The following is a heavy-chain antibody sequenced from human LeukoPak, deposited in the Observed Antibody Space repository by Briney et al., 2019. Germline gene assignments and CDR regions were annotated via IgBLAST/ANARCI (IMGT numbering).Heavy chain of an antibody. V-gene: IGHV3-21*01. CDR2: ITSSSSYI. D-gene: IGHD1-26*01. CDR3: ARDPGVGAPPYFDY. CDR1: GFTFSSYT. Sequence: GGSLRLSCAASGFTFSSYTMNWVRQAPGKGLEWVSSITSSSSYIYYADSVRGRFTISRDNAKSSLYLQMNSLRAEDTAIYYCARDPGVGAPPYFDYWGQGTLVTVSS. J-gene: IGHJ4*02.